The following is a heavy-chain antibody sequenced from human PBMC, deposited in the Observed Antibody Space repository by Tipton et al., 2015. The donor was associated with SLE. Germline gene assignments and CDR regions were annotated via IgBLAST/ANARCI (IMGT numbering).Heavy chain of an antibody. CDR1: GGSISSGSYY. CDR2: IYTSGST. V-gene: IGHV4-61*02. CDR3: ASGGYGSGSHYLGGWFDP. J-gene: IGHJ5*02. D-gene: IGHD3-10*01. Sequence: TLSLTCTVSGGSISSGSYYWSWIRQPAGKGLEWIERIYTSGSTNYNPSLKSRVTISVDTSKNQFSLKLSSVTAADTAVYYCASGGYGSGSHYLGGWFDPWGRGTLVTVSS.